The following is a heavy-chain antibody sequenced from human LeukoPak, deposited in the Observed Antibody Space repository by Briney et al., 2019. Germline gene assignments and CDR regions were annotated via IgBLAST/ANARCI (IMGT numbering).Heavy chain of an antibody. V-gene: IGHV4-59*08. CDR3: ARAGYGDSDFDY. CDR1: GGSFSGYY. J-gene: IGHJ4*02. CDR2: IYYSGST. D-gene: IGHD4-17*01. Sequence: SETLSLTCAVYGGSFSGYYWSWIRQPPGKGLEWIGYIYYSGSTNYNPSLKSRVTISVDTSKNQFSLKVSSVTAADTAVYYCARAGYGDSDFDYWGQGTLVTVSS.